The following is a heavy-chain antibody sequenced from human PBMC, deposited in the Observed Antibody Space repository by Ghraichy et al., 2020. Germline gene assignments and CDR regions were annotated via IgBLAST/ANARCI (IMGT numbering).Heavy chain of an antibody. Sequence: ASVKVSCKASGYTFTSYYMHWVRQAPGQGLEWMGIINPSGGSTSYAQKFQGRVTMTRDTSTSTVYMELSSLRSEDTAVYYCARDFTLEGSGSYHSAFDIWGQGTMVTVSS. D-gene: IGHD1-26*01. V-gene: IGHV1-46*01. CDR1: GYTFTSYY. CDR2: INPSGGST. CDR3: ARDFTLEGSGSYHSAFDI. J-gene: IGHJ3*02.